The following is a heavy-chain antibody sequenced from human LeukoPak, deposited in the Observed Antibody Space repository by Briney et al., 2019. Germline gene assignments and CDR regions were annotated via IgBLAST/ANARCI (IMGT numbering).Heavy chain of an antibody. D-gene: IGHD1-26*01. Sequence: GGSLRLSCAASGFTFSSYWMSWVRQAPGKGLEWVANIKQDGSEKYYVDSVKGRFTISRDNAKNSLYLQTNSLRAEDTAVYYCARIHGGGSYYYFDYWGQGTLVTVSS. CDR3: ARIHGGGSYYYFDY. CDR2: IKQDGSEK. V-gene: IGHV3-7*01. CDR1: GFTFSSYW. J-gene: IGHJ4*02.